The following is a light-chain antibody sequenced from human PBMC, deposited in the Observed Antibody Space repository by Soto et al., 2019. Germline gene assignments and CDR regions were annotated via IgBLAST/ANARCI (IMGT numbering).Light chain of an antibody. CDR2: DND. CDR3: AAWDTRRSAVL. J-gene: IGLJ2*01. Sequence: QSVLTQPPSVSAAPGQKVTILCSGDSSNIGSSFVSWYQQVPGPAPKLLRDDNDTRHSEIPDRFSASKSGASASLDITGPQTGDEAEYHCAAWDTRRSAVLFGGGTKLTVL. CDR1: SSNIGSSF. V-gene: IGLV1-51*01.